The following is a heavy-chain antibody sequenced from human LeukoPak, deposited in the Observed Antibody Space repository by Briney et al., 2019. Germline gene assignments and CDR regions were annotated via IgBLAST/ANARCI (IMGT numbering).Heavy chain of an antibody. Sequence: SETLSLTCAVYGGSFSGYYWSWIRQPPGKGLEWIGEINHSGSTNYNPSLKSRVTISVDTSKNQFSLKLSSVTAADSAVYYCARGVSKGIAAAGESDYWGQGTLVTVSS. J-gene: IGHJ4*02. CDR1: GGSFSGYY. D-gene: IGHD6-13*01. CDR3: ARGVSKGIAAAGESDY. CDR2: INHSGST. V-gene: IGHV4-34*01.